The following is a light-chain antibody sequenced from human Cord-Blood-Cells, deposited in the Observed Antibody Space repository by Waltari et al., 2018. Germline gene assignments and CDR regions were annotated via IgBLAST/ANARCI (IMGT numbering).Light chain of an antibody. V-gene: IGLV2-23*01. CDR3: CSYAGSSSYV. CDR1: SSEVGSYNI. Sequence: QSALTQPASVSGPPGQSITISCTGISSEVGSYNIGSWYPQHPGKAPKLMIYEGSKRPSGVSNRFSGSKSGNTASLTISGLQAEDEADYYCCSYAGSSSYVFGTGTKVTVL. CDR2: EGS. J-gene: IGLJ1*01.